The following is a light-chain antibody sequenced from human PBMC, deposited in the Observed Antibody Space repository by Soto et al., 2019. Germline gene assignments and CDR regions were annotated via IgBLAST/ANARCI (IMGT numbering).Light chain of an antibody. Sequence: EIVMTQSPATLSVSPGERATLSCRAGQSIHTSLAWYQQKPGQPPRLVVYDSTLRANGVPDRFGGSRSGTEFTLTINNLEPEDFAVYYCQQRNVWPPITFGQGTRLEI. CDR2: DST. J-gene: IGKJ5*01. CDR1: QSIHTS. CDR3: QQRNVWPPIT. V-gene: IGKV3-11*01.